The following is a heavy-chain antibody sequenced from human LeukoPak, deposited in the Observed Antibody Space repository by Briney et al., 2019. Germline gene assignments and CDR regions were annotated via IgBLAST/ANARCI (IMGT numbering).Heavy chain of an antibody. J-gene: IGHJ4*02. D-gene: IGHD5-24*01. CDR1: GDSISTYF. CDR3: ARTQMGYFFDY. CDR2: ISYSGST. Sequence: SETLSLTCTVSGDSISTYFWSWIRQPPGKGLEWIGYISYSGSTNCKPSLKSRVTISVDTSKNQFSLKLSSVIAADTAVYYCARTQMGYFFDYWGQGTLVTVSS. V-gene: IGHV4-59*01.